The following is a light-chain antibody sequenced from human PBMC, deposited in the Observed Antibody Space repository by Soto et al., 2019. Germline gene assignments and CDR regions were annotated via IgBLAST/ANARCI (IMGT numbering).Light chain of an antibody. Sequence: DVQMTQSPSSLSASVGNRVTITCRASQSISNYLNWYQKKPGKAPNLLIYDASRLQSGVPSRFSGSGSATEFTLTISSLQPDDFATYYCQQYNNYWTFGQGTKVDI. V-gene: IGKV1-5*01. CDR2: DAS. CDR3: QQYNNYWT. CDR1: QSISNY. J-gene: IGKJ1*01.